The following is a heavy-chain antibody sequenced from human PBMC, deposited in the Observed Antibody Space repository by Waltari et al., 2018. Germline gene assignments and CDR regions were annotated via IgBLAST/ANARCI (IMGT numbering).Heavy chain of an antibody. D-gene: IGHD3-22*01. CDR1: GFLFSNYA. J-gene: IGHJ5*02. Sequence: EVQLVDSGGDLVHPGGSLRLSCAASGFLFSNYAMTWVRQAPGKGLEWVSSVNGNGATTYYADSVRGRFTISRDNSENTLYLQMDRLRADDTAVYYCAKDFDTSGYFPLGSWGQGTLVTVSS. CDR3: AKDFDTSGYFPLGS. V-gene: IGHV3-23*04. CDR2: VNGNGATT.